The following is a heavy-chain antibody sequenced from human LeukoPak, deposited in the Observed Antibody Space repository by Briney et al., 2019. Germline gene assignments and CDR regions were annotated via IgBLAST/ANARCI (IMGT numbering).Heavy chain of an antibody. CDR1: GFTFSSYE. V-gene: IGHV3-48*03. J-gene: IGHJ5*02. Sequence: GGSLRLSCAASGFTFSSYEMNWVAQAPGKGLEWVSYISSSGSTIYYADSVKGRFTISRDNAKNSLYLQMNNLRAEDTAVYYCARDLGYCSGDVCYPAWFDPLGQGTLVTVSS. D-gene: IGHD2-15*01. CDR3: ARDLGYCSGDVCYPAWFDP. CDR2: ISSSGSTI.